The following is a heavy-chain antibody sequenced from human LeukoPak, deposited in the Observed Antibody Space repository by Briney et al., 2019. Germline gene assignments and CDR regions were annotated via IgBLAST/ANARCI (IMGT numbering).Heavy chain of an antibody. CDR3: ARGPRNDP. CDR1: GYPFTTWE. Sequence: HGASVKVSCKTSGYPFTTWEINWVRQAAGQGLEWMGWVHPNSGNTAYAQKFQGRVTMTRDTSISTAYKELSGLRFDDTAVYFCARGPRNDPWGQGTLVTVSS. CDR2: VHPNSGNT. J-gene: IGHJ5*02. D-gene: IGHD1-14*01. V-gene: IGHV1-8*01.